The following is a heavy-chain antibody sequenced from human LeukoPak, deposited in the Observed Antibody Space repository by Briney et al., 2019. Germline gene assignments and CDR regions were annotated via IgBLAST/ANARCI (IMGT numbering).Heavy chain of an antibody. V-gene: IGHV5-51*01. CDR3: ARHMVRHLHNWFDP. Sequence: GESLNISCKGSGYSFTSYWIGWVRQMPGRGLEWMGIIYPGDSDTRYSPSFQGQVTISADKSISTAYLQWSSLKASDTAMYYCARHMVRHLHNWFDPWGQGTLVTVSS. CDR1: GYSFTSYW. D-gene: IGHD3-10*01. J-gene: IGHJ5*02. CDR2: IYPGDSDT.